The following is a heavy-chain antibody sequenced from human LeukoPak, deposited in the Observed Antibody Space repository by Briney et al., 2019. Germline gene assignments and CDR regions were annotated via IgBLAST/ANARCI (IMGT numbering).Heavy chain of an antibody. CDR3: ARVLSGSWDWFDP. CDR2: ISGGGDT. Sequence: GGSLRLSCAASGFTFSTYAMSWVRQTPGKGLEWVSTISGGGDTSYADSLKGRVTISRDNAMNTVYLQMNSLRAEDTAVYYCARVLSGSWDWFDPWGQGTLVTVSS. V-gene: IGHV3-23*01. CDR1: GFTFSTYA. D-gene: IGHD3-22*01. J-gene: IGHJ5*02.